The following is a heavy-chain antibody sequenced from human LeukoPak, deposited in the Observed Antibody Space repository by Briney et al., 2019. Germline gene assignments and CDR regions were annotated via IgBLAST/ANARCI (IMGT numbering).Heavy chain of an antibody. CDR2: MNPNSGNT. CDR3: ARGLWFGELLSDPY. CDR1: GYTFTGYY. D-gene: IGHD3-10*01. J-gene: IGHJ4*02. Sequence: ASVKVSCKASGYTFTGYYMHWVRQAPGQGLEWMGWMNPNSGNTGYAQKFQGRVTMTRNTSISTAYMELSSLRSEDTAVYYCARGLWFGELLSDPYWGQGTLVTVSX. V-gene: IGHV1-8*02.